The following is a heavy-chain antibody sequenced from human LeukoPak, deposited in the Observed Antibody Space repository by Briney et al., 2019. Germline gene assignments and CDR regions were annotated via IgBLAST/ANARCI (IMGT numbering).Heavy chain of an antibody. D-gene: IGHD6-13*01. CDR3: ARGTSSSWSGYGA. Sequence: PSETLSLTCAVYGGSFSGYYWSWIRQPPGKGLEWIGEINHSGSTNYNPSLKSRVTISVDTSKNQFSLKLSSVTAADTAVYYCARGTSSSWSGYGAWGQGTPVTVSS. J-gene: IGHJ5*02. CDR1: GGSFSGYY. CDR2: INHSGST. V-gene: IGHV4-34*01.